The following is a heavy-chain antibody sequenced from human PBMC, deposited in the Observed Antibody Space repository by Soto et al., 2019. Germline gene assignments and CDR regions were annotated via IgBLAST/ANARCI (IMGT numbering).Heavy chain of an antibody. CDR2: IYATGTT. Sequence: PSETLSLTCTVAGASISCFSWSWIRKSAGKGLEWIGRIYATGTTDYNHSLKSRVMMSVDTSKKQFSLKLRSVTAADTAVYYCVRDGTKNLRDWFDPWGQGISVTVSS. CDR3: VRDGTKNLRDWFDP. D-gene: IGHD1-1*01. J-gene: IGHJ5*02. V-gene: IGHV4-4*07. CDR1: GASISCFS.